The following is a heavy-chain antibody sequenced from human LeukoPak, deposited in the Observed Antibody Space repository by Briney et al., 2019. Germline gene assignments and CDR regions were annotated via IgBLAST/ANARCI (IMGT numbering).Heavy chain of an antibody. CDR1: GYTFTSYG. Sequence: EASVKVSCKASGYTFTSYGISWVRQAPGQGLEWMGWISAYNGNTNYAQKLQGRVTMTTDTSTSTAYMELRSLRSDDTAVYYCARDGDPRITGTRGSSFFDYWGQGTLVTVCS. CDR3: ARDGDPRITGTRGSSFFDY. J-gene: IGHJ4*02. CDR2: ISAYNGNT. D-gene: IGHD1-20*01. V-gene: IGHV1-18*01.